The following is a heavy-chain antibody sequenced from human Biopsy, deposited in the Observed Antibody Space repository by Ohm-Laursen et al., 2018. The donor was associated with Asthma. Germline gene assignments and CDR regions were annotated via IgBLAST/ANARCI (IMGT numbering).Heavy chain of an antibody. Sequence: PSETLSLTCTVSGDSITSGGCCWNWIRQHPGKGLEWIGYIHHSGTSYFNPSLKSRVSFSRDTSKNQFSLRLSSVTAADTAVYFCARRWRSYDSSNYYLDQWGQGTLVTVSS. CDR2: IHHSGTS. CDR1: GDSITSGGCC. D-gene: IGHD3-22*01. V-gene: IGHV4-31*03. J-gene: IGHJ4*02. CDR3: ARRWRSYDSSNYYLDQ.